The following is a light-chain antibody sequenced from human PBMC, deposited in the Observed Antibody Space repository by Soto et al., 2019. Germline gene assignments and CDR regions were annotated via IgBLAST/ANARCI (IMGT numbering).Light chain of an antibody. CDR1: QSVSSN. Sequence: EIVMTQSPATLSVSPGERATLSCRASQSVSSNLAWYQQQPGQAPRLLITDASNRATGIPARFSGSGSGTDFTLTISSLEPEDFAVYYCQHRSEWPVSFGQGTRLEIK. CDR3: QHRSEWPVS. CDR2: DAS. J-gene: IGKJ5*01. V-gene: IGKV3-11*01.